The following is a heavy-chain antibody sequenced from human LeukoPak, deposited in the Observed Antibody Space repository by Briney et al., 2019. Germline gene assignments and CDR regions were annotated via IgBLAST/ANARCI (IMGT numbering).Heavy chain of an antibody. J-gene: IGHJ4*02. Sequence: SVKVSCKASGGTFSSYAISWVRQAPGQGLEWMGRIIPILGIANYAQKFQGRVTITADKSTSTAYMELSSLRSEDTAVYYCARGSRPSYYDFWSGYPFDYWGQGTLVTVSS. CDR1: GGTFSSYA. D-gene: IGHD3-3*01. V-gene: IGHV1-69*04. CDR2: IIPILGIA. CDR3: ARGSRPSYYDFWSGYPFDY.